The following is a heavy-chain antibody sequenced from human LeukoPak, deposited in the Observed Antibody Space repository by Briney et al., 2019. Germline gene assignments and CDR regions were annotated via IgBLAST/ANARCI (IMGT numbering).Heavy chain of an antibody. Sequence: GGSLRLSCAASGFTFSSYAMSWVRQAPGKGLEWVSIISGSGGSTYYADSVKGRFTISRGNSKNTLYLQMNSLRAEDTAVYYCAKAKEDGDYFDYWGQGTLVTVSS. CDR1: GFTFSSYA. V-gene: IGHV3-23*01. D-gene: IGHD4-17*01. CDR3: AKAKEDGDYFDY. J-gene: IGHJ4*02. CDR2: ISGSGGST.